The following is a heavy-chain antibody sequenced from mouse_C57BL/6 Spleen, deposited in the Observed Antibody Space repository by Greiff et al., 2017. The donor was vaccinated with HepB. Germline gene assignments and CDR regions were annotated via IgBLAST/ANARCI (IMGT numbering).Heavy chain of an antibody. Sequence: EVQVVESGGGLVKPGGSLKLSCAASGFTFSSYAMSWVRQTPEKRLEWVATISDGGSYTYYPDNVKGRFTISRDNAKNNLYLQMSHLKSEDTAMYYCARDLSTMITAFAYWGQGTLVTVSA. J-gene: IGHJ3*01. CDR2: ISDGGSYT. CDR3: ARDLSTMITAFAY. V-gene: IGHV5-4*01. CDR1: GFTFSSYA. D-gene: IGHD2-4*01.